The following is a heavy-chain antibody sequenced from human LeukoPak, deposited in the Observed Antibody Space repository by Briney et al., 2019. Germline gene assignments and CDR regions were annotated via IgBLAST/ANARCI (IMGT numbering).Heavy chain of an antibody. D-gene: IGHD3-9*01. CDR1: GYTFTSYA. V-gene: IGHV7-4-1*02. J-gene: IGHJ5*02. CDR2: INTNTGNP. CDR3: ARLGLGDILDWFDP. Sequence: GASVKVSCKASGYTFTSYAMNWVRQAPGQGLEWMGWINTNTGNPTYAQGFTGRFVFSLDTSVSTAYLQISSLKAEDTAVYYCARLGLGDILDWFDPWGQGTLVTVSS.